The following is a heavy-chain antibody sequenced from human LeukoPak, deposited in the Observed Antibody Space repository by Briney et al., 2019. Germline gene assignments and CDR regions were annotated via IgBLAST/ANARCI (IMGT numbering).Heavy chain of an antibody. CDR2: ISWNSGSI. D-gene: IGHD3-22*01. CDR3: AKSTHRYYGSSGAYYFDY. Sequence: PGRSLRLSCAASGFTFDDYAMHWVRQAPGKGLEWVSGISWNSGSIGYADSVKGRFTISRDNAKNSLYLQMNSLRAEDTALYYCAKSTHRYYGSSGAYYFDYWGQGTLVTVSS. CDR1: GFTFDDYA. V-gene: IGHV3-9*01. J-gene: IGHJ4*02.